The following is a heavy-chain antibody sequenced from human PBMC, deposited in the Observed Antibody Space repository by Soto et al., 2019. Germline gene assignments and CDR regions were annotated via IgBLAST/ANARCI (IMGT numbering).Heavy chain of an antibody. CDR1: AGSISSVAYY. V-gene: IGHV4-31*11. D-gene: IGHD3-16*01. J-gene: IGHJ4*02. CDR2: IYYSGST. Sequence: SETLSLTWAVSAGSISSVAYYWTWLLQRPDTGLEWIGQIYYSGSTYYNPSLKSRVTISLDTSKNQFSLWLSSVTAADTAIYYCATGDAWGVLLAYCGQGTLVTVSS. CDR3: ATGDAWGVLLAY.